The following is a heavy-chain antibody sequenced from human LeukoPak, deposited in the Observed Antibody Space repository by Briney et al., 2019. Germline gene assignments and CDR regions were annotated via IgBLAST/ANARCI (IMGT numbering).Heavy chain of an antibody. CDR1: GASTSAYY. J-gene: IGHJ4*02. D-gene: IGHD4-17*01. V-gene: IGHV4-59*01. Sequence: PSETLSLTCTVSGASTSAYYWSWIRQPPGKGLEWIGYIYYSGNTNYNPSLKSRVTISVDTSKNQFSLNLRSVTAADTAVYYCARFYGDYSRFDYWGQGTLVTVSS. CDR2: IYYSGNT. CDR3: ARFYGDYSRFDY.